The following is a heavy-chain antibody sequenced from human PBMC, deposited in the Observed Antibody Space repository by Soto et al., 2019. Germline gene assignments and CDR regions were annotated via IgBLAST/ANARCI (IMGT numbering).Heavy chain of an antibody. V-gene: IGHV3-30*18. Sequence: QVQLVESGGGVVRPGRSLRLSCQASGSSFRNCGRHWVRKVHGKGLEWVAAISSDGSEKYYSESVKGRFTISRDNSKNTLFLQMNSLRVEDTAVYYCVKGSEVARQELDYWGQGTLVTVSS. CDR1: GSSFRNCG. J-gene: IGHJ4*02. CDR3: VKGSEVARQELDY. D-gene: IGHD2-15*01. CDR2: ISSDGSEK.